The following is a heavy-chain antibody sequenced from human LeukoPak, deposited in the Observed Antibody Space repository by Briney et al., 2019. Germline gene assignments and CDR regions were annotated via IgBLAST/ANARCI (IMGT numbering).Heavy chain of an antibody. D-gene: IGHD3-9*01. CDR1: GGTFSSYA. CDR3: ARDMGLKILTGYYRRDYYMDV. CDR2: IIPIFGTA. J-gene: IGHJ6*03. V-gene: IGHV1-69*05. Sequence: ASVKVSCKASGGTFSSYAISWVRQAPGQGLEWMGGIIPIFGTANYAQKFQDRVTITTDESTSTAYMELSSLRSEDTAVYYCARDMGLKILTGYYRRDYYMDVWGKGTTVTVSS.